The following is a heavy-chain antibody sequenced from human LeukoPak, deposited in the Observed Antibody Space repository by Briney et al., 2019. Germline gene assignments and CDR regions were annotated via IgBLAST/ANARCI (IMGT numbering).Heavy chain of an antibody. CDR3: ARGAGWLYD. CDR2: IIPMIATA. J-gene: IGHJ4*02. D-gene: IGHD3-22*01. V-gene: IGHV1-69*06. CDR1: DDTLRNVA. Sequence: GASVKVSCKTTDDTLRNVAFSWVRQAPGQGLEWLGGIIPMIATASYSQKFQGRVSINADKSTNTVYMELSTLKPEDTAVYYCARGAGWLYDCGQGTLVIVSS.